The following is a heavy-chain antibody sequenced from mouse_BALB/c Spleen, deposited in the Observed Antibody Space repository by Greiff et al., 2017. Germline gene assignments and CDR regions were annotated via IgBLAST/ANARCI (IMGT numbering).Heavy chain of an antibody. CDR3: ARLLLRRFDY. Sequence: EVQVVESGGGLVQPGGSRKLSCAASGFPFSSFGMHWVRQAPEKGLEWVAYISSGSSTIYYADTVKGRFTISRDNPKNTLFLQMTSLRSEDTAMYYCARLLLRRFDYWGQGTTRTVSS. CDR1: GFPFSSFG. CDR2: ISSGSSTI. D-gene: IGHD1-1*01. J-gene: IGHJ2*01. V-gene: IGHV5-17*02.